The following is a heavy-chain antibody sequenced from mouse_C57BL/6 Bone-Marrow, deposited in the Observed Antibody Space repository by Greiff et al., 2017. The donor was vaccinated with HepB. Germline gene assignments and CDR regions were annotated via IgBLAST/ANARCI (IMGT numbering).Heavy chain of an antibody. Sequence: EVHLVESGGDLVKPGGSLKLSCAASGFTFSSYGMSWVRQTPDKRLEWVATISSGGSYTYYPDSVKGRFTISRDNAKNTLYLQMSSLKSEDTAMYYCARQDYGSRYFDVWGTGTTVTVSS. CDR2: ISSGGSYT. CDR1: GFTFSSYG. CDR3: ARQDYGSRYFDV. D-gene: IGHD1-1*01. J-gene: IGHJ1*03. V-gene: IGHV5-6*01.